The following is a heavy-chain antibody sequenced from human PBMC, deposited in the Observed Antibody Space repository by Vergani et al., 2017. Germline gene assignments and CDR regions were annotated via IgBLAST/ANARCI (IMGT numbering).Heavy chain of an antibody. J-gene: IGHJ4*02. D-gene: IGHD2-15*01. V-gene: IGHV3-23*01. CDR1: GFTFSSYA. CDR3: AKVSEDIVVVVAATPGFDY. Sequence: EVPLLESGGGLVQPGGSLRLSCAASGFTFSSYAMSWVCQAPGTGLEWVSAISGSGGSTYYADSVKGRFTISIDNSKNTLYLQMNSLSAEDTAVYYCAKVSEDIVVVVAATPGFDYWGQGTLVTVSS. CDR2: ISGSGGST.